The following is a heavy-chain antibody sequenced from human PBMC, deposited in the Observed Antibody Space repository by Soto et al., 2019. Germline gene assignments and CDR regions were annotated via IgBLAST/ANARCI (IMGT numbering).Heavy chain of an antibody. V-gene: IGHV3-23*01. D-gene: IGHD5-12*01. J-gene: IGHJ4*02. Sequence: GGSLRLSCAASGFTFSSYAMSWVRQAPGKGLEWVSAISGSGGSTYYADSVKGRLTISRDNSKNTLYLQMNSLRAEDTAVYYCAKDVIVATIIYFDYWGQGTLVTVSS. CDR3: AKDVIVATIIYFDY. CDR2: ISGSGGST. CDR1: GFTFSSYA.